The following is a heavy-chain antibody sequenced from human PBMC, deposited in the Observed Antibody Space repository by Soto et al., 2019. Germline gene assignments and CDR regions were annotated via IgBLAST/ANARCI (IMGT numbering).Heavy chain of an antibody. Sequence: SETLSLTCTVSGGSISSSSYYWGWIRQPPGKGLEWIGSIYYSGSTYYNPSLKSRVTISVDTSKNQFSLMLTSVTAADTAVYYCASMSRGYYGSGSYYYFDYWGQGTLVTVSS. CDR3: ASMSRGYYGSGSYYYFDY. CDR1: GGSISSSSYY. J-gene: IGHJ4*02. V-gene: IGHV4-39*01. D-gene: IGHD3-10*01. CDR2: IYYSGST.